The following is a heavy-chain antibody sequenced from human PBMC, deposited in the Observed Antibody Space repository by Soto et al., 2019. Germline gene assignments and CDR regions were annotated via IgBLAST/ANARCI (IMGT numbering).Heavy chain of an antibody. D-gene: IGHD1-7*01. CDR2: IYWDDDK. J-gene: IGHJ4*02. Sequence: QITLKESGPALVKPTQTLTLTCTFSGFSLTTYGVGVGWIRQPPGKALEWLALIYWDDDKRYCPSLKSRLTITKDTSKNQVVLRMTNMDPVDTATYFCAHRLTLNSDWNYGRFDYWGQGTLVTVSS. V-gene: IGHV2-5*02. CDR1: GFSLTTYGVG. CDR3: AHRLTLNSDWNYGRFDY.